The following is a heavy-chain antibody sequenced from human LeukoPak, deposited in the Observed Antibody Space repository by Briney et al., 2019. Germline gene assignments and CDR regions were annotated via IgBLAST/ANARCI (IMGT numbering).Heavy chain of an antibody. Sequence: PGRSLRLSCAASGSSVRTTYMSWVRQAPGKGLEWVSAISGSGGSTYYADSVKGRFTIPRDNSKNTLYLQMNSLRAEDTAVYYCAKDALWFGELLGSWFDPWGEGTLVTVSS. CDR2: ISGSGGST. D-gene: IGHD3-10*01. CDR1: GSSVRTTY. CDR3: AKDALWFGELLGSWFDP. J-gene: IGHJ5*02. V-gene: IGHV3-23*01.